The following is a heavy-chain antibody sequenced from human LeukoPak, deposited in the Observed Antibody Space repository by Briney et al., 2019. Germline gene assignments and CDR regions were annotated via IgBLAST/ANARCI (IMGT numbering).Heavy chain of an antibody. CDR3: ARDDALYGMDV. Sequence: GGSLRLPCAASGLTFSDYYMSWIRQAPAKALEWVSYISSSGSTIYYADSVKGRFTISRDNAKNSLYLQMNSLRSEDTAVYYCARDDALYGMDVWGQGTTVTVSS. CDR2: ISSSGSTI. V-gene: IGHV3-11*01. CDR1: GLTFSDYY. J-gene: IGHJ6*02.